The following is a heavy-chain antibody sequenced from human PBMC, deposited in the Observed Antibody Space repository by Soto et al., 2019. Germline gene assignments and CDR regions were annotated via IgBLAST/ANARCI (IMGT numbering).Heavy chain of an antibody. V-gene: IGHV1-3*01. J-gene: IGHJ6*02. Sequence: QVQLVQSGAEVKKPGASVKVSCKASGYTFTRYAIHWVRQAPGQWLAWMGWINAGNGNTKYSEKFQGRVTITRDTSASTAYLELSSLKSEDTAVYYCARARGYCSNGVCYTNYYYGMDVWGQGTTVTASS. CDR2: INAGNGNT. D-gene: IGHD2-8*01. CDR1: GYTFTRYA. CDR3: ARARGYCSNGVCYTNYYYGMDV.